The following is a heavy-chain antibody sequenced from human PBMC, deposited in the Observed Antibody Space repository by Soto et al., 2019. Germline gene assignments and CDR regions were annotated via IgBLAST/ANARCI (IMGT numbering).Heavy chain of an antibody. CDR3: ARAPRSSSSPSYYYYGMDV. J-gene: IGHJ6*02. CDR1: GYTFTSYA. D-gene: IGHD6-13*01. Sequence: QVQLVQSGAEVKKPGASVKVSCKASGYTFTSYAMHWVRQAPGQRLEWMGWINAGNGNTKYSQKFQGRVTITRDTSASTAYMDLSSLRSEDTAVYYCARAPRSSSSPSYYYYGMDVWGQGTTVTVSS. V-gene: IGHV1-3*01. CDR2: INAGNGNT.